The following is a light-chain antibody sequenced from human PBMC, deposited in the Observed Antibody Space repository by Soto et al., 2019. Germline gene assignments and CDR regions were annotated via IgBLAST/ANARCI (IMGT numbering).Light chain of an antibody. CDR3: QQYGTSPTT. CDR2: GVS. V-gene: IGKV3-20*01. CDR1: QSVRSSY. Sequence: EIVLTQSPGTLSLSPGERATLSCRASQSVRSSYLAWYQQKLGQAPRLLIYGVSNRATGIPDRFSGSGSGTDVTLTISRLESEDFAVYYCQQYGTSPTTFGQGTMVEIK. J-gene: IGKJ1*01.